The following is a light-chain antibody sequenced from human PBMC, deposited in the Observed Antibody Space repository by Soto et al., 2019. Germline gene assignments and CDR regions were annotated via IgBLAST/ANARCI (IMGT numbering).Light chain of an antibody. J-gene: IGKJ1*01. Sequence: DIQMTQSPSSLSASVGDRVTITCRASQGISSSLAWYQQKPGKVPKVLIYAASTLQSGVPSRFSGSGSGKEFSLTISNLQPEDVATYYCQKYDSAPETFGQGTKVEIK. CDR2: AAS. CDR1: QGISSS. V-gene: IGKV1-27*01. CDR3: QKYDSAPET.